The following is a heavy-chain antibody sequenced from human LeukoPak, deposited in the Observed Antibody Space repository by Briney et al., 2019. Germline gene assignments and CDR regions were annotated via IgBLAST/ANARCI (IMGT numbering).Heavy chain of an antibody. V-gene: IGHV3-53*01. CDR3: EREYEQH. D-gene: IGHD3-3*01. Sequence: PGGSLRLSCAASGFNVSSNCMSWVRQAPGRGLKWVTVIYSGSSAYYADSVQGRLSISRDNSKNTLYLQMHSLRAEDAAVYCCEREYEQHWGEGNLVTVSS. CDR2: IYSGSSA. J-gene: IGHJ1*01. CDR1: GFNVSSNC.